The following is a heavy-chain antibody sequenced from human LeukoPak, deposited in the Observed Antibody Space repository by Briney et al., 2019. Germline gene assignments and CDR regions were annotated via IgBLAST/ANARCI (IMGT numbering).Heavy chain of an antibody. J-gene: IGHJ6*03. CDR3: ARGPRGYYYIDD. CDR1: GFSFSSYA. CDR2: ISGSGGST. Sequence: PGGSLRLSCTASGFSFSSYAMSWVRQAPGKGLEWVSAISGSGGSTYYADSVKGRFTISRDNSKNTLYLQMNSLRAEDTAVYYCARGPRGYYYIDDWGKGTTVTVSS. V-gene: IGHV3-23*01.